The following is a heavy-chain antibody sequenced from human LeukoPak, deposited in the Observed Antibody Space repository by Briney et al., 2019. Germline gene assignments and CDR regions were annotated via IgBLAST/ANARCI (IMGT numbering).Heavy chain of an antibody. Sequence: SVNVSCKASGGTFSSFGFSWVRQAPGQGLEWMGGIIPIFDTANYAQQFQGRVTITAHESTSTVYMELSSLRSDDTAVYYCARGRIDYGDSRLSFFDYWGQGTLVTVSS. D-gene: IGHD4-17*01. CDR3: ARGRIDYGDSRLSFFDY. CDR1: GGTFSSFG. J-gene: IGHJ4*02. V-gene: IGHV1-69*13. CDR2: IIPIFDTA.